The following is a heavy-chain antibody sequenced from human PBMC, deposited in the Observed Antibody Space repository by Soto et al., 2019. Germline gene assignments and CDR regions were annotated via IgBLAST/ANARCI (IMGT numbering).Heavy chain of an antibody. CDR1: GFTFGNYA. Sequence: EVQLLDSGGGLAQPGGSLRLSCAASGFTFGNYAMNWVSQAPGKGLEWVSTVSGNGAVTYYADSVKGRFTISRDNSRSTLYLQMNTLRAEDTAIYFCAKVPASLKTFDYWGQGTLVTVSS. CDR3: AKVPASLKTFDY. D-gene: IGHD2-2*01. J-gene: IGHJ4*02. V-gene: IGHV3-23*01. CDR2: VSGNGAVT.